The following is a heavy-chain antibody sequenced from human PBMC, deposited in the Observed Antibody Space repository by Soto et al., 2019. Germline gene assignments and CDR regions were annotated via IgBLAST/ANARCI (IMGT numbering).Heavy chain of an antibody. CDR3: ARDYDSSGFDY. D-gene: IGHD3-22*01. CDR2: ISAYNGNT. Sequence: GASVKVSCKASGYSFTSLDINWVRQTAGQGLEWMGWISAYNGNTNYAQKLQGRVTMTTDTSTSTAYMELRSLRSDDTAVYYCARDYDSSGFDYWGQGTLVTVSS. V-gene: IGHV1-18*01. J-gene: IGHJ4*02. CDR1: GYSFTSLD.